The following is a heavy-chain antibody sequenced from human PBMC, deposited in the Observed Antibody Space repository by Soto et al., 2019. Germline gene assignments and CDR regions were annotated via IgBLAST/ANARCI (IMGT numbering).Heavy chain of an antibody. Sequence: TLSLTCTVSGGSISSSSYYWGWIRQPPGKGLEWIGSIYYSGSTYYNPSLKSRVTISVDTSKNQFSLKLSSVTAADTAVYYCARSNMVATIRYYYYYGMDVWGQGTTVTVSS. D-gene: IGHD5-12*01. J-gene: IGHJ6*02. CDR3: ARSNMVATIRYYYYYGMDV. CDR2: IYYSGST. CDR1: GGSISSSSYY. V-gene: IGHV4-39*01.